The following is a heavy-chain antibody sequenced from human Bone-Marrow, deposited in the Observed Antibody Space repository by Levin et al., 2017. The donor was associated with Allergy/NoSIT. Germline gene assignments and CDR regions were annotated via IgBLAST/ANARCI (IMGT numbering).Heavy chain of an antibody. V-gene: IGHV3-23*01. CDR2: ISGSGADI. D-gene: IGHD3-10*01. CDR3: AKNYRLFSASYSGYFDS. Sequence: PGGSLRLSCATSGFTFTSYSMVWIRQTTGRGLEWVSSISGSGADISYADSVKGRFSISRDNSRKTLHLQMDNLRAEDSAVYYCAKNYRLFSASYSGYFDSWGQGTLVTVSS. J-gene: IGHJ4*02. CDR1: GFTFTSYS.